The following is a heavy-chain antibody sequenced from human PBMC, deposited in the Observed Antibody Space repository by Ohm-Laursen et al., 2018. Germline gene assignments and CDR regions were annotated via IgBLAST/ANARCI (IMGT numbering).Heavy chain of an antibody. CDR1: GFTFSNFW. J-gene: IGHJ6*02. Sequence: SLRLSCSASGFTFSNFWFHWVRQAPGKGLEWVAVIWYDGSNKYYADSVKGRFTISRDNSKNTLYLQMNSLRAEDTAVYYCARERVGLAPYYYGMDVWGQGTTVTVSS. CDR3: ARERVGLAPYYYGMDV. D-gene: IGHD2-15*01. V-gene: IGHV3-33*01. CDR2: IWYDGSNK.